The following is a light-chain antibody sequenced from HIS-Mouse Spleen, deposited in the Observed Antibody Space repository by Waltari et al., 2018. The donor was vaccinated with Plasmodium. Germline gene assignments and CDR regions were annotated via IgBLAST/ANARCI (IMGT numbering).Light chain of an antibody. J-gene: IGLJ3*02. CDR1: ALPKIF. Sequence: SYELTHPPSVSVSPGQTARTTCSRDALPKIFASWYQQKSSQPPVLGIYEDSKRPSVIPERLSGSSSGTSAVVTISGAQGGDEADYFCYTTDSSGNHRVFGGGTKLTGL. CDR3: YTTDSSGNHRV. CDR2: EDS. V-gene: IGLV3-10*01.